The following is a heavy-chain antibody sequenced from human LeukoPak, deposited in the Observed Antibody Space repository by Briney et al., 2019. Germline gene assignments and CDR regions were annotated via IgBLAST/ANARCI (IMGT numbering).Heavy chain of an antibody. CDR1: GGSISSYY. D-gene: IGHD4-11*01. Sequence: SETLSLTCTVSGGSISSYYWSWIRQPPGKGLEWIGEINHSGSTNYNPSLKSRVTISVDTSKNQFSLKLSSVTAADTAVYYCARGSRAYRDSDYWGQGTLVTVS. CDR2: INHSGST. CDR3: ARGSRAYRDSDY. V-gene: IGHV4-34*01. J-gene: IGHJ4*02.